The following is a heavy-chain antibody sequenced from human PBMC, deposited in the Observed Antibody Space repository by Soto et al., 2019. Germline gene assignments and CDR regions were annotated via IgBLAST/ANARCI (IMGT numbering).Heavy chain of an antibody. V-gene: IGHV1-18*01. CDR2: ISAYNGNT. J-gene: IGHJ4*02. Sequence: QVQLVQSGAEVKKPGASVKVSCKASGYTFTSYGISWVRQAPGQGLEWMGWISAYNGNTNYAQKLQGRVTMTTDTSTSTAYMELRSLRSDDTAVYYCARGRSYYDILPGYYTSPQYFDYWGQGTLVTVSS. CDR3: ARGRSYYDILPGYYTSPQYFDY. CDR1: GYTFTSYG. D-gene: IGHD3-9*01.